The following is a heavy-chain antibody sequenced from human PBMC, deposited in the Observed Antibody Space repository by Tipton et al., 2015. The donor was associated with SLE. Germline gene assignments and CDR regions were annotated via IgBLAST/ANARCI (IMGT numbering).Heavy chain of an antibody. CDR3: ASGGGNYYYYMDV. V-gene: IGHV3-30*04. CDR2: ISYDGSNK. J-gene: IGHJ6*03. CDR1: GFTFSSYA. D-gene: IGHD3-16*01. Sequence: SLRLSCAASGFTFSSYAMHWVRQAPGKGLEWVAAISYDGSNKYYADSVKGRFTIPRDNSKNTLYLQMNSLRAEDTAVYYCASGGGNYYYYMDVWGKGTTVTVSS.